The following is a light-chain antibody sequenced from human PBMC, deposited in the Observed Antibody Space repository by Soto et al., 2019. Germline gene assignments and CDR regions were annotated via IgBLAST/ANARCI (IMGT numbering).Light chain of an antibody. CDR2: DND. Sequence: QSVLTQPPSVSAAPGQKVTISCSGSSSNIGNNYVSWYQQAPGAAPNLLIYDNDKRPSKIPDRFTGSKSGTSATLDITGLQTGDEADYFCGTWDSNLRGAYVFGTGTKVTVL. CDR1: SSNIGNNY. J-gene: IGLJ1*01. V-gene: IGLV1-51*01. CDR3: GTWDSNLRGAYV.